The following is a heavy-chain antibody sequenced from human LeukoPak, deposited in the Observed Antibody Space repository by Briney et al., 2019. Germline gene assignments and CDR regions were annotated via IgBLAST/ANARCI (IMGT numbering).Heavy chain of an antibody. V-gene: IGHV3-30*04. CDR3: AREGHYDILTGYSPVEYYFYYMDV. J-gene: IGHJ6*03. CDR2: ISSDGVEK. D-gene: IGHD3-9*01. CDR1: GFTFSHYG. Sequence: GRSLRLSCEASGFTFSHYGIHWVRQTPGKGLEWVAAISSDGVEKHYADSVKGRFTISRDNSKSTLYLQRNSLRAEDTALYYCAREGHYDILTGYSPVEYYFYYMDVWGKGTTVTVSS.